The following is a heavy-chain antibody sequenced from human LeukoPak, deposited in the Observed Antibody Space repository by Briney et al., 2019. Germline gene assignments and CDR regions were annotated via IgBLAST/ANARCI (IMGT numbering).Heavy chain of an antibody. CDR1: GYTFTNYY. J-gene: IGHJ3*02. CDR3: ATNIQENAFDI. CDR2: INPNTGGT. D-gene: IGHD2-8*01. V-gene: IGHV1-2*06. Sequence: GASVKVSCKASGYTFTNYYIHWVRQAPGQGLEWMGRINPNTGGTNYVQKSQGRVTMTRDTSISTAYMELSRLRSDDTAIYFCATNIQENAFDIWGQGTMVTVSS.